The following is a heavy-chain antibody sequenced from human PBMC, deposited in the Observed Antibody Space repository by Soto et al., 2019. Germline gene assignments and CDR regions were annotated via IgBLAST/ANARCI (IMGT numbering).Heavy chain of an antibody. J-gene: IGHJ5*02. V-gene: IGHV4-39*01. CDR1: GGSITSSSHF. Sequence: SETLSLTCTVSGGSITSSSHFWGWVRQPPGKGLEWIGTIYFTGNTYYTPSLKSRLTMSIDTSKNEFSLRLNSVTAADTAVYYCAGQTFTIAAASYGRSNWFDPWGPGTLVTVS. CDR2: IYFTGNT. CDR3: AGQTFTIAAASYGRSNWFDP. D-gene: IGHD6-25*01.